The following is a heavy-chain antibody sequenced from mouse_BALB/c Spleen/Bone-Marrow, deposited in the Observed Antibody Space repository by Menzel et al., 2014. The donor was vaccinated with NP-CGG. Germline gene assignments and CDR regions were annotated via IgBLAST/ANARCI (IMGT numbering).Heavy chain of an antibody. CDR3: ANGNFDY. J-gene: IGHJ2*01. CDR1: GYSITSGYS. CDR2: IHYSGST. D-gene: IGHD2-1*01. V-gene: IGHV3-1*02. Sequence: DVQLQESGPDLVKPSQSLSLTCTATGYSITSGYSWHWIRQLPGNKLEWVGYIHYSGSTNYNPSLKSRISITRDTSKNQFFLQLNSVTTEDTATYYCANGNFDYWGQGTTLTVSS.